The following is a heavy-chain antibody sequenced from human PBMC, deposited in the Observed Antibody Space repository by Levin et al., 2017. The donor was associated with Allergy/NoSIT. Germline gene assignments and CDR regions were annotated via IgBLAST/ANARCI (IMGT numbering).Heavy chain of an antibody. CDR2: IYHAGTT. D-gene: IGHD1/OR15-1a*01. Sequence: TSETLSLTCAVSGASITSHTWWTWVRQPPGKGLEWVGEIYHAGTTNYNPSLKSRVTISVDKSKNHFSLQLSSVTAADTAVYFCASRVGTPMNPPNWGQGTLVTVSS. CDR1: GASITSHTW. J-gene: IGHJ4*02. V-gene: IGHV4-4*02. CDR3: ASRVGTPMNPPN.